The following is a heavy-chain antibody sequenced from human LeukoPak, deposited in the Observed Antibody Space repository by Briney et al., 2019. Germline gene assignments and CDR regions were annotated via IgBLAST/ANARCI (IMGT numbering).Heavy chain of an antibody. CDR3: ARGPFYCGGDCYSYFEY. V-gene: IGHV3-7*03. CDR1: GFTFNSFW. Sequence: GGSLRLSCAASGFTFNSFWMSWVRQAPGKGLEWVANIKHDGTEKEYVDSVKGGFTISRDNAKNSLFLQMNSLRAEDTAVYYCARGPFYCGGDCYSYFEYWGQGTLVTVSS. CDR2: IKHDGTEK. D-gene: IGHD2-21*02. J-gene: IGHJ4*02.